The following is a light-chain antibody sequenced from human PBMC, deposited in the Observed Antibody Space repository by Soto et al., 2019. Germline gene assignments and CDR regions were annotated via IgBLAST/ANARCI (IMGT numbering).Light chain of an antibody. Sequence: QSALTQPASVSGSPGQSITISCTGISTYNLVSWYQHHPGKAPKLMIYEGSNRPSGISNRFSGSKSGNTASLTISGLQAEDEADYYCSSYAGAVVFGGGTKLTVL. CDR1: STYNL. V-gene: IGLV2-23*01. CDR2: EGS. CDR3: SSYAGAVV. J-gene: IGLJ2*01.